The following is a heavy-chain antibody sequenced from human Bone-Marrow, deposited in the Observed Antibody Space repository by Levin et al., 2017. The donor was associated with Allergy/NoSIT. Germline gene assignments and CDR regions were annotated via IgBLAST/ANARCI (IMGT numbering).Heavy chain of an antibody. D-gene: IGHD3-22*01. Sequence: GGSLRLSCAASGFTFSAYAMSWVRQAPGKGLEWVSTISDSGGDTYYADSVKGRFTISRDNSKNTVYLQMNSLRAEDTAVYYCAKDPSSSGYYYYFDYWGQGTLVTVSS. CDR3: AKDPSSSGYYYYFDY. CDR1: GFTFSAYA. CDR2: ISDSGGDT. V-gene: IGHV3-23*01. J-gene: IGHJ4*02.